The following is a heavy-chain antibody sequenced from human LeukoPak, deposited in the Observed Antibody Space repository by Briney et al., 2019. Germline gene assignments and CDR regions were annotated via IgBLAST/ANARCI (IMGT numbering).Heavy chain of an antibody. D-gene: IGHD3-22*01. J-gene: IGHJ4*02. CDR3: ATTNDGGGYQWGDFFDF. CDR2: IIPNLGTT. Sequence: ASVTVSCKASGGTSNSHAISWVRQAPGQGLEWMGRIIPNLGTTNRAQNFQDRVTLTADKSTNTAYMEPTSLTSDDTAVYYCATTNDGGGYQWGDFFDFWGQGTLVTVSS. V-gene: IGHV1-69*04. CDR1: GGTSNSHA.